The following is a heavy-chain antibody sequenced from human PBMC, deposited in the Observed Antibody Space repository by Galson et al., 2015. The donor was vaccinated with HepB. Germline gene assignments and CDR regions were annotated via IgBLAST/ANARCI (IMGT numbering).Heavy chain of an antibody. CDR2: ISWNSGSI. D-gene: IGHD4-17*01. CDR3: AKAGKGYDYGDYDY. Sequence: SLRLSCAASGFTFDNYAMHWVRQAPGKGLEWVSGISWNSGSIGYADSVKGRFTISRDNAKNSLYLQMNSLRAEDTALYYCAKAGKGYDYGDYDYWGQGTLVTVSS. V-gene: IGHV3-9*01. CDR1: GFTFDNYA. J-gene: IGHJ4*02.